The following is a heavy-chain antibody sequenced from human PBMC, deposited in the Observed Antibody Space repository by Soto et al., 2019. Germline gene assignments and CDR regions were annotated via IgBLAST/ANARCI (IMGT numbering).Heavy chain of an antibody. CDR3: ARGRIQLWLPYYYYGMDV. V-gene: IGHV1-8*01. CDR1: GYTFTSYD. D-gene: IGHD5-18*01. Sequence: ASVKVSFKASGYTFTSYDINWGRQATGQGLEWMGWMNPNSGNAGYAQKFQGRVTMTRNTSISTAYMELSSLRSEDTAVYYCARGRIQLWLPYYYYGMDVWGQGTTVTVSS. J-gene: IGHJ6*02. CDR2: MNPNSGNA.